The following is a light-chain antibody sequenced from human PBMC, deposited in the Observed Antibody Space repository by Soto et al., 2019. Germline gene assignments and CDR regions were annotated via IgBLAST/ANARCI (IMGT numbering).Light chain of an antibody. CDR3: QQYNSYPYT. V-gene: IGKV1-5*03. CDR1: QSISSW. Sequence: DIQMTQSPSTLYASVGDRVTITCRASQSISSWLAWYQQKPGKAPKLLIYKASSLESGVPSRFSGSGSGTEFTLTISSLQSDDSATYYCQQYNSYPYTFGQGTKLEIK. CDR2: KAS. J-gene: IGKJ2*01.